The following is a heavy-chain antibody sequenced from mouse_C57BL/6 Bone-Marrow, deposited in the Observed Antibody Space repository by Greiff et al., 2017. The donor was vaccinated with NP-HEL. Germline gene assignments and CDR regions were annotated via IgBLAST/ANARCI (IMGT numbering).Heavy chain of an antibody. V-gene: IGHV1-82*01. D-gene: IGHD2-14*01. Sequence: QVQLQQSGPELVKPGASVKISCKASGYAFSSSWMNWVKQRPGKGLEWIGRIYPGDGDTNYNGKFKGKATLTADKSSSTAYMQLSSLTSEDSAVYFCARWGTSGGGTGTTVTVSS. CDR3: ARWGTSG. J-gene: IGHJ1*03. CDR1: GYAFSSSW. CDR2: IYPGDGDT.